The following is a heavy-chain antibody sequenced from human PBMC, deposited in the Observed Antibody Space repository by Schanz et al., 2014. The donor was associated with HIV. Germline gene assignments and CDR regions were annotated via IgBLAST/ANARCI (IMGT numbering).Heavy chain of an antibody. CDR2: ISYDGSNK. Sequence: QVQLVESGGGVVQPGRSLRLSCAASGFTFSSYGMHWVRQAPGKGLEWVAVISYDGSNKYYADSVKGRFTISRDNSKNTLYLQMSSLRAEDTAVYYCARDRMTANWKNNMNVWGQGTMVTVS. D-gene: IGHD2-21*02. J-gene: IGHJ6*02. V-gene: IGHV3-30*03. CDR1: GFTFSSYG. CDR3: ARDRMTANWKNNMNV.